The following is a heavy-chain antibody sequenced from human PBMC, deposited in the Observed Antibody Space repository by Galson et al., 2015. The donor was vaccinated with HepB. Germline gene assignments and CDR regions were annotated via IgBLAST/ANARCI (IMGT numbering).Heavy chain of an antibody. J-gene: IGHJ6*03. Sequence: LSLTCAVYGGSFSGYYWSWIRQPPGKGLEWIGEINHSGSTNYNPSLKSRGTISVDTSKNQFSLKLSSVTAADTAVYYCARGKARTYSSSYSRRYYYYYTDDWGKGTPVTVSS. CDR2: INHSGST. V-gene: IGHV4-34*01. D-gene: IGHD6-6*01. CDR3: ARGKARTYSSSYSRRYYYYYTDD. CDR1: GGSFSGYY.